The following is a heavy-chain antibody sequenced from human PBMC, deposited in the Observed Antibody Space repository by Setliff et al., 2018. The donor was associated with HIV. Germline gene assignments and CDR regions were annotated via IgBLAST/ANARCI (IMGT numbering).Heavy chain of an antibody. CDR2: INTSGST. V-gene: IGHV4-61*02. CDR3: ARSQPDTIFGVVTFDC. Sequence: PSETLSLTCTVSNGSISSGTFYWNWIRQPAGKGLEWIGRINTSGSTNYNPSLKSRVTISVDTSKNQLSLRLTSMAAADTAMYYCARSQPDTIFGVVTFDCWGQGKMVTVSS. J-gene: IGHJ4*02. D-gene: IGHD3-3*01. CDR1: NGSISSGTFY.